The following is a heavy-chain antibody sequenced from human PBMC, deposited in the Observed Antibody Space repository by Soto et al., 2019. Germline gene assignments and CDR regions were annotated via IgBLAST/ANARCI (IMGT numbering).Heavy chain of an antibody. CDR1: GGSISRGGYS. D-gene: IGHD2-15*01. CDR2: IYHSGST. CDR3: ARVAFGDYIDY. V-gene: IGHV4-30-2*01. Sequence: SETLSLTCAVSGGSISRGGYSWSWIRQPPGKGLEWIGYIYHSGSTYYNPSLKSRFTISRHNSKNTVYLQMNSLRAEDTAVYYCARVAFGDYIDYWGQGTLVTVSS. J-gene: IGHJ4*02.